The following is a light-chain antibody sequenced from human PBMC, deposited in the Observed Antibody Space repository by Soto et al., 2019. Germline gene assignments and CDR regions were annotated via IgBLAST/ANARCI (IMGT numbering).Light chain of an antibody. J-gene: IGLJ1*01. CDR3: QSYDSSLRGSEV. V-gene: IGLV1-40*01. Sequence: QSVLTQPPSVSGAPGQRVTISCTGSSSNIGAGHDVHWYQQLPGTAPKLLIYGNGNRPSGVPDRFSGSKSGTSASLAITGLQAEDEAEYYCQSYDSSLRGSEVFGTGTKVTVL. CDR2: GNG. CDR1: SSNIGAGHD.